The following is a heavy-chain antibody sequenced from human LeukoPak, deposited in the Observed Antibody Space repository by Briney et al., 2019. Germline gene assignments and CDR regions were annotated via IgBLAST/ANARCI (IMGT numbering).Heavy chain of an antibody. CDR1: GFTFSSYW. D-gene: IGHD2-2*01. V-gene: IGHV3-7*01. CDR2: IKEDGSEK. J-gene: IGHJ6*02. CDR3: ARVSSTSPQKDYYYGMDV. Sequence: GGSLRLSCAASGFTFSSYWMSWVRQAPGKGLEWVANIKEDGSEKNYVDSVKGRFTISRDNAKNSLYLQMNSPRAEDTAVYYCARVSSTSPQKDYYYGMDVWGQGTTVTVSS.